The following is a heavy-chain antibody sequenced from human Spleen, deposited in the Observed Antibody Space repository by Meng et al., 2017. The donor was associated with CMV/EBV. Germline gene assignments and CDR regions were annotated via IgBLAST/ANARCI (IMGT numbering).Heavy chain of an antibody. CDR2: IYYSGST. D-gene: IGHD1-1*01. J-gene: IGHJ6*02. V-gene: IGHV4-59*01. Sequence: GSLRLSCSASGASISSYYWTWIRQPPGKGLEWIGCIYYSGSTNYNPSLKSRVTISVDTSKNQFSLRLTSVTAADTAVYYCAKFSATGAYYFGMDVWGQGTTVTVSS. CDR1: GASISSYY. CDR3: AKFSATGAYYFGMDV.